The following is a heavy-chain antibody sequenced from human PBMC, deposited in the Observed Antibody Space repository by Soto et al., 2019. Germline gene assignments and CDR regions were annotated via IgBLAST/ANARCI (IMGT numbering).Heavy chain of an antibody. Sequence: QITLKESGPSLVKPTQTLTLTCTFSGFSLSSTRMAVGWIRQPPGQALEWLALIYWDDDKRYSPFLKSRLTIANATSKTQAVLTMSNVDPVDTARYSCAHIVVAGLGYYFDDWAQGTLVTVSS. CDR2: IYWDDDK. D-gene: IGHD6-19*01. J-gene: IGHJ4*02. CDR3: AHIVVAGLGYYFDD. V-gene: IGHV2-5*02. CDR1: GFSLSSTRMA.